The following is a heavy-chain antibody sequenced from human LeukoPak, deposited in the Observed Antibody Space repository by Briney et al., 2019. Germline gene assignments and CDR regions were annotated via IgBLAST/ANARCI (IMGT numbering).Heavy chain of an antibody. D-gene: IGHD4-17*01. CDR3: ARELGNDDYGDYYYYGMDV. CDR2: TYYRSKWYN. CDR1: GDSVSSNSAA. J-gene: IGHJ6*02. Sequence: SQTLSLTCAISGDSVSSNSAAWNWIRQSPSRGLEWLGRTYYRSKWYNDYAVSVKSRITINPDTSKNQFSLQLNSVTPEDTAVYYCARELGNDDYGDYYYYGMDVWGQGTTVTVSS. V-gene: IGHV6-1*01.